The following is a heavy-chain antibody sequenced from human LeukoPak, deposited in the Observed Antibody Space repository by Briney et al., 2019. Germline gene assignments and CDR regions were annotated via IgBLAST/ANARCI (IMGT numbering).Heavy chain of an antibody. D-gene: IGHD6-13*01. V-gene: IGHV1-2*02. J-gene: IGHJ4*02. CDR3: ARTTAGFIAAAGKLFDY. Sequence: GASVKVSCKASGYTFSGHYIHWVRQAPGQGLEWMGWISPKSGATNYAQKFQGRVTMTRGTSISTAYMELRSLRSDDTAVYYCARTTAGFIAAAGKLFDYWGQGTLVTVSS. CDR1: GYTFSGHY. CDR2: ISPKSGAT.